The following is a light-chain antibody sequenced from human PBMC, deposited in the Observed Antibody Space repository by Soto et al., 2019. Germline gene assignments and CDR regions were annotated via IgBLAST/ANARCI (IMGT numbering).Light chain of an antibody. CDR1: QSVSSSY. J-gene: IGKJ5*01. V-gene: IGKV3-20*01. Sequence: EIVLTQSPGTLSLSPGERATLSCRASQSVSSSYLAWYQQKPGQAPRLLIYGASSRATGIPDRFSGSGSGKDFTLTISRLEPEDFAVYYCQQYGSSPPGFFGQGTRLEIK. CDR3: QQYGSSPPGF. CDR2: GAS.